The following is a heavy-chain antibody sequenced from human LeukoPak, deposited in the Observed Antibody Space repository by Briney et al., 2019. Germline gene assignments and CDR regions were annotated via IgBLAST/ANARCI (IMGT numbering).Heavy chain of an antibody. D-gene: IGHD6-19*01. Sequence: GGSLRLSCAASGFTFSSNAMHWVRQAPGKGLEWVAIISYDGSNKYYADSVKGRFTISRDNSKNKLYLQMNSLRAEDTAVYYCAKVTGDWAVAGYYFDYWGQGTLVTVSS. J-gene: IGHJ4*02. CDR1: GFTFSSNA. V-gene: IGHV3-30*04. CDR3: AKVTGDWAVAGYYFDY. CDR2: ISYDGSNK.